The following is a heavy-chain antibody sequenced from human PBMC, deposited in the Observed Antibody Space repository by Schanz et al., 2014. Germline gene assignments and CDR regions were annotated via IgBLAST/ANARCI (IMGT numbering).Heavy chain of an antibody. J-gene: IGHJ4*02. CDR3: VRDGDERLVVIFDQ. Sequence: QVQLVQSGAEVEKPGASVKVSCKASGYTFTDHYMHWVREAPGQGPEWMGRINPSTGGINYAQKFLGRVTMTRDTSISTAYMELSRLRSDDTAVYYCVRDGDERLVVIFDQWGQGTLVTVSS. CDR2: INPSTGGI. D-gene: IGHD3-22*01. V-gene: IGHV1-2*06. CDR1: GYTFTDHY.